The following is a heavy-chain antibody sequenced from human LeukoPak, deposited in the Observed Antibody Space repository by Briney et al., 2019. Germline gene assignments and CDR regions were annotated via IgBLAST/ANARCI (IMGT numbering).Heavy chain of an antibody. CDR2: IRSKANSYAT. D-gene: IGHD3-9*01. CDR1: GFTFSGSA. Sequence: GGSLRLSCAASGFTFSGSAVHWVRQASGKGLEWVGRIRSKANSYATAYAASVKGRFTISRDDSKNTAYLQMNSLKTEDTAVYYCTRSRYFDWLHEYFQHWGQGTLVTVS. CDR3: TRSRYFDWLHEYFQH. J-gene: IGHJ1*01. V-gene: IGHV3-73*01.